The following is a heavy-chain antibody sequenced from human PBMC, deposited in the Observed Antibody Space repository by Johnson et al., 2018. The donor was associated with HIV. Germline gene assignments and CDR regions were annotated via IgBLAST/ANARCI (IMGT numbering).Heavy chain of an antibody. V-gene: IGHV3-64*01. CDR1: GFTFSSYA. CDR3: ARASYIAGGGADAFDT. Sequence: VQLVESGGGLVQPGGSLRLSCAASGFTFSSYAMHWVRQAPGKGLEYVSAISSNGGSTYYANSVKGRFTISRDNSKNTLYLQMNSLRAEDTAVYYCARASYIAGGGADAFDTWGQGTMVIVSS. CDR2: ISSNGGST. D-gene: IGHD6-13*01. J-gene: IGHJ3*02.